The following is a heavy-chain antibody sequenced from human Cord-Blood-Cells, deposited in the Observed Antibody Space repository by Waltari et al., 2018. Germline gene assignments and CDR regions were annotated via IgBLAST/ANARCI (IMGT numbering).Heavy chain of an antibody. CDR2: IWYDGSNK. Sequence: VQLVESGGGVVQPGRSLRLSCAASGFPLSSYDLHWVRQTPGKGLEWVAVIWYDGSNKYYADSVKGRFTISRDNSKNTLYLQMNSLRAEDTAVYYCAREYQLLLDYWGQGTLVTVSS. CDR3: AREYQLLLDY. V-gene: IGHV3-33*01. CDR1: GFPLSSYD. D-gene: IGHD2-2*01. J-gene: IGHJ4*02.